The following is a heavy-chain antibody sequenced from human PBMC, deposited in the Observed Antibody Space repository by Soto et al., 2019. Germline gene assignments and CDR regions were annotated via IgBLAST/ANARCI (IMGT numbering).Heavy chain of an antibody. CDR1: GGSITDYS. D-gene: IGHD2-21*02. CDR2: IFSSGST. V-gene: IGHV4-4*07. J-gene: IGHJ5*02. CDR3: ERDQVLVVTADNWFDP. Sequence: PSETLSLTCTVSGGSITDYSWVWIRQPAGKGLEWIGRIFSSGSTNYNPSLKGRITMSWDTPKNQFSLKLNSATATDTAVYFCERDQVLVVTADNWFDPWGQGILVTVSS.